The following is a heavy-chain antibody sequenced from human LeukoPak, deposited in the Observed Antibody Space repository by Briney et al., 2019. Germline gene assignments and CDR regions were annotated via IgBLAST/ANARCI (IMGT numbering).Heavy chain of an antibody. Sequence: TGGSLRLSCAASGFTFSSYEMNWVRQAPGKGLEWVSYISSSGRTMYYADSVKGRFTISRENAKNSLYLQMNSLRAEDTAVYYCARARLTDYVWGRRTFDIWGQGTMVTISS. J-gene: IGHJ3*02. CDR3: ARARLTDYVWGRRTFDI. V-gene: IGHV3-48*03. D-gene: IGHD3-16*01. CDR1: GFTFSSYE. CDR2: ISSSGRTM.